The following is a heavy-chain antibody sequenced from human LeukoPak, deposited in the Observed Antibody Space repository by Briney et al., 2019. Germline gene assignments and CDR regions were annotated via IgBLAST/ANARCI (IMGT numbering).Heavy chain of an antibody. V-gene: IGHV1-2*02. Sequence: GASVRVSCEASGYTVTGHYIHWVRQAPGQGLEWMGCINPNSGSTNYAQRFRGRVTMTRDTSISTAYMELSRLRSDDTVVYYCARGYSGYDYYYWGEGTLVTVSS. J-gene: IGHJ4*02. CDR1: GYTVTGHY. CDR3: ARGYSGYDYYY. CDR2: INPNSGST. D-gene: IGHD5-12*01.